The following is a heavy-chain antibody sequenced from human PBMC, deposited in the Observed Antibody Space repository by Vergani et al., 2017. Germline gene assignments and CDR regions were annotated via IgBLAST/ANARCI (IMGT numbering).Heavy chain of an antibody. D-gene: IGHD3-10*01. CDR1: GFSFSGYW. J-gene: IGHJ4*02. CDR3: ARDFRVGATILDS. CDR2: IKSDGSIT. Sequence: EVQLVESGGGLIHPGGSLRLSCEGSGFSFSGYWMHWVRQSPEKGLVWVSRIKSDGSITNYADSVKGRFTISRDNSKNTVYLQMNSLRADDTAVYYCARDFRVGATILDSWGQGSLVTVTS. V-gene: IGHV3-74*01.